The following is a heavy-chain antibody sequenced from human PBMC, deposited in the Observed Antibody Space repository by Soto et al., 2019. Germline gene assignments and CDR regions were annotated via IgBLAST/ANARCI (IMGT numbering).Heavy chain of an antibody. CDR3: AKLTTDY. D-gene: IGHD4-17*01. CDR1: GFTFSTYA. Sequence: GGSLRLSCAASGFTFSTYAMSWVRQAPGKGLEWVSIISGSGDGTNYAYSVKGRFTISRDNSKNTLYMQMNSLRAEDTAVYFCAKLTTDYWGQGTLVTVSS. CDR2: ISGSGDGT. V-gene: IGHV3-23*01. J-gene: IGHJ4*02.